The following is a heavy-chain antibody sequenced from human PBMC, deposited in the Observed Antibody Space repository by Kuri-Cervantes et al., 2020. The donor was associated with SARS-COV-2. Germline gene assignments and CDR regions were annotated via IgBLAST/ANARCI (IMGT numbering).Heavy chain of an antibody. Sequence: GGSLRLSCAASGFTFSNAWMSWVRQAPGKGLEWVGRIKSKTDGETTDYAAPVKGRFTISRDDSKITLYLQMNSLKTEDTAVYYCTTSLRGMTDYWGQGTLVTVSS. CDR1: GFTFSNAW. CDR3: TTSLRGMTDY. V-gene: IGHV3-15*01. D-gene: IGHD6-13*01. CDR2: IKSKTDGETT. J-gene: IGHJ4*02.